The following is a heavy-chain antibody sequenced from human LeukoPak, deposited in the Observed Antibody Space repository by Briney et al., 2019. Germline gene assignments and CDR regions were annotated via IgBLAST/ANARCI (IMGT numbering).Heavy chain of an antibody. CDR3: ANVIIVAAGYEYFQH. CDR1: GFTFSHYA. J-gene: IGHJ1*01. D-gene: IGHD6-13*01. V-gene: IGHV3-23*01. Sequence: GGTLRLSCAASGFTFSHYAMSWVRQAPGKGLERVSGISGSGSDTFYADSVKGRFTISRDNSKNTLYLQMSSLRAEDTAVYYCANVIIVAAGYEYFQHWGQGTLVSVSS. CDR2: ISGSGSDT.